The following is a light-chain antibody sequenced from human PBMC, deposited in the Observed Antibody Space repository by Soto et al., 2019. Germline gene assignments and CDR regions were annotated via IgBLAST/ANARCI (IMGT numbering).Light chain of an antibody. Sequence: DIVMTQSPDSLAVSLGERATINCKSSQNVLYSSNNKNQLAWYQQKPGQPPKLLIYWASTRESGITDRFSGSGSGTDFILTISSLQADDVSVYYCQQYYSPALTFGGAPKVEIK. CDR1: QNVLYSSNNKNQ. CDR3: QQYYSPALT. CDR2: WAS. V-gene: IGKV4-1*01. J-gene: IGKJ4*01.